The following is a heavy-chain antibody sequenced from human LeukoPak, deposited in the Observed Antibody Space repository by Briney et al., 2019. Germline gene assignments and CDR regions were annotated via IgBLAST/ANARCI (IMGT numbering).Heavy chain of an antibody. CDR1: GFSLSTSGVG. CDR2: IYWDDDK. V-gene: IGHV2-5*02. D-gene: IGHD6-13*01. CDR3: AHTRRNWYSGSWYGGGPYNWFDP. J-gene: IGHJ5*02. Sequence: SGPTLVNPTQTLTLTCTFSGFSLSTSGVGVGWIRQPPGKALEWLALIYWDDDKRYSPSLKSRLTITKDTSKNQVVLTMTNMDPVDTATYYCAHTRRNWYSGSWYGGGPYNWFDPWGQGTLVTVSS.